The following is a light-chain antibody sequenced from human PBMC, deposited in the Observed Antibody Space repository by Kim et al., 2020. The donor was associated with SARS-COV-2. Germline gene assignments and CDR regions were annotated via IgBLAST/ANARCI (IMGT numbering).Light chain of an antibody. CDR1: QSVSSRY. CDR2: GAS. J-gene: IGKJ4*01. CDR3: QQYKS. Sequence: TLALSPEERATLSCRARQSVSSRYLVWDQQKPGQVPRLLIYGASNRATGIPDRFSGSGSGTEFTLTISRLEPEDFAVYYCQQYKSFGGGTKVEIK. V-gene: IGKV3-20*01.